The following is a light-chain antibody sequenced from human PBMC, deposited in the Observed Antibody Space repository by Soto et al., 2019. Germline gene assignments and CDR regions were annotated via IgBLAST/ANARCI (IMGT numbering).Light chain of an antibody. J-gene: IGLJ1*01. V-gene: IGLV2-14*01. CDR1: SRDVGGYDY. Sequence: QSALTQPASVSGSPGQSITISCTGTSRDVGGYDYVSWYQQHPGKAPKLMIYDVTHRPSGVSNRFSGSKSDNTASLTISGLQAEDEASYYCSSYASSTSYVFGTGTKLTVL. CDR2: DVT. CDR3: SSYASSTSYV.